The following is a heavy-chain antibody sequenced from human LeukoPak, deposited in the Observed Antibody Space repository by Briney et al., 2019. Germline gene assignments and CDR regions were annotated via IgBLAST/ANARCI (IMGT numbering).Heavy chain of an antibody. J-gene: IGHJ5*02. V-gene: IGHV1-69*04. D-gene: IGHD2-2*01. CDR3: AAMRPIRYCSSTSRFVNWFDP. Sequence: SVKVSCKASGGTFSSYAISWVRQAPGQGLEWMGRIIPILGIANYAQKFQGRVTITADKSTSTAYMELSSLRSEDTAVYYCAAMRPIRYCSSTSRFVNWFDPWGQGTLVTVSS. CDR2: IIPILGIA. CDR1: GGTFSSYA.